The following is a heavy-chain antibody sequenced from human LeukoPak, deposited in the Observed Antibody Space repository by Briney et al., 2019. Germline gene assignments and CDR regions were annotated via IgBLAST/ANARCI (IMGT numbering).Heavy chain of an antibody. CDR2: IYYSGSI. Sequence: PSETLSLTCTVSGGSISSSSYYWGWIRQPPGKGLEWIGYIYYSGSINYNPSLKSRVTISVDMSKNQFSLQLSSVTAADTAVYYCARQSRDGDYIAKLFDYWGQGTLVTVSS. J-gene: IGHJ4*02. CDR3: ARQSRDGDYIAKLFDY. CDR1: GGSISSSSYY. D-gene: IGHD4-17*01. V-gene: IGHV4-61*05.